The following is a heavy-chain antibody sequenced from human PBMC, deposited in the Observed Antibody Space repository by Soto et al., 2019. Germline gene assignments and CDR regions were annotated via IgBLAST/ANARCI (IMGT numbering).Heavy chain of an antibody. D-gene: IGHD1-20*01. V-gene: IGHV4-59*01. CDR3: ARDRTPYNWNDSGDAFDI. CDR2: IYYSGST. CDR1: GGSISSYY. Sequence: QVQLQESGPGLVKPSETLSLTRTVSGGSISSYYWSWIRQPPGKGLEWIGYIYYSGSTNYNPSLKSRVTISVDTSKNQFSLKLSSVTAADTAVYYCARDRTPYNWNDSGDAFDIWGQGTMVTVSS. J-gene: IGHJ3*02.